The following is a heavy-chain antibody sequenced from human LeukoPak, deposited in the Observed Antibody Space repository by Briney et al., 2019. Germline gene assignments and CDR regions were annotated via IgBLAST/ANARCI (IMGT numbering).Heavy chain of an antibody. V-gene: IGHV1-2*02. J-gene: IGHJ6*03. CDR3: AREKTGVGSSGPSSEYYYYYMDV. Sequence: GASVKVSCKASGYTFTGYYMHWVRQAPGQGLEWMGWINPNSGGTNYAQKFQGRVTMTRDTSISTAYMELSRLRSDDTAVYYCAREKTGVGSSGPSSEYYYYYMDVWGKGTTVTVSS. CDR1: GYTFTGYY. D-gene: IGHD1-26*01. CDR2: INPNSGGT.